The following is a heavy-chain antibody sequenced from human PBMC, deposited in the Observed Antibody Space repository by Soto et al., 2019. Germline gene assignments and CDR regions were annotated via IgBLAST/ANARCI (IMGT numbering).Heavy chain of an antibody. D-gene: IGHD2-2*02. V-gene: IGHV1-46*01. Sequence: GASVKVSCKASGYTFTSYYMHWVRQAPGQGLEWMGIISPSGGSTSYAQKFQGRVTMTRDTSTSTVYMELSSLRSEDTAVYYCARDGIPATAIQSFDYWGQGTLVTVSS. J-gene: IGHJ4*02. CDR3: ARDGIPATAIQSFDY. CDR2: ISPSGGST. CDR1: GYTFTSYY.